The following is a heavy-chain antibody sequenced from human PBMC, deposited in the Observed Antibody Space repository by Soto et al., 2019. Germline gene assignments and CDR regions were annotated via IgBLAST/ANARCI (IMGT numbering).Heavy chain of an antibody. Sequence: PSETLSLTCTVSGGSISSGDYYWSWIRQPPGKGLEWIGYIYYSGSTYYNPSLKSRVTISVDTSRNQFSLKLSSVTAADTAVYYCARVARGDDFDYWGQGTLVTVSS. CDR3: ARVARGDDFDY. D-gene: IGHD2-21*01. CDR1: GGSISSGDYY. V-gene: IGHV4-30-4*01. J-gene: IGHJ4*02. CDR2: IYYSGST.